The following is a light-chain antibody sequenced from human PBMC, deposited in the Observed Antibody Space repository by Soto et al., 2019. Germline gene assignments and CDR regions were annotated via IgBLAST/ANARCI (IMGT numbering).Light chain of an antibody. CDR1: QSLVYSDGNTY. J-gene: IGKJ1*01. V-gene: IGKV2-30*01. CDR3: MQGTQWPRT. Sequence: DVVMTQSPLSLPVTLGQPASISCRSSQSLVYSDGNTYLIWFQQRPGHSPRRLIYKVSNRDSGVSDLISGSGSRTDFTLQISRGEAEEDGVSYCMQGTQWPRTFGHGTKVELK. CDR2: KVS.